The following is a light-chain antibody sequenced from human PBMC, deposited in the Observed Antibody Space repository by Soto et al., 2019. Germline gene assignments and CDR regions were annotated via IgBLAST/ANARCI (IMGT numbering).Light chain of an antibody. V-gene: IGLV7-43*01. CDR2: STS. CDR3: LLYYGGQLGV. Sequence: QAVVTQEPSLTVSPGGTVTLTCASSTGAVTSAYYPNWFQQKPGQAPRALIYSTSNKYSWTPARFSGSLLGGKAALTLSGVHPEDEADYYCLLYYGGQLGVFGGGTKLTVL. CDR1: TGAVTSAYY. J-gene: IGLJ3*02.